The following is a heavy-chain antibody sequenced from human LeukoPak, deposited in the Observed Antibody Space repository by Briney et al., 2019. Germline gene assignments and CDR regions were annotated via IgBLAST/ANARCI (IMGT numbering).Heavy chain of an antibody. V-gene: IGHV3-7*04. D-gene: IGHD3-10*01. CDR1: GFTFSSHW. Sequence: RGSLRLSCAASGFTFSSHWMIWVRQAPGKGLEWLANRKHDGNEKFYVDSVKGRFTISRDNAKSSLYLQMNSLRAEDTAVYYCARDLTYGSGSYYTLLGYYYGMDVWGQGTTVTV. CDR3: ARDLTYGSGSYYTLLGYYYGMDV. CDR2: RKHDGNEK. J-gene: IGHJ6*02.